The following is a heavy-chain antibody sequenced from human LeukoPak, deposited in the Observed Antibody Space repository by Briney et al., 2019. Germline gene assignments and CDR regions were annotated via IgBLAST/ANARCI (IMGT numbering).Heavy chain of an antibody. D-gene: IGHD3-9*01. CDR2: IYYSGGT. V-gene: IGHV4-30-4*01. CDR3: ARDRGTGYYLDS. CDR1: GGSISSGNVY. J-gene: IGHJ4*02. Sequence: SETLSLTCTVSGGSISSGNVYWSWIRQPPGRGLEWIGYIYYSGGTYYNPSLKSRVSMSADTSKNQFSLKLSSVTAADTAVYFCARDRGTGYYLDSWGQGTLITVSS.